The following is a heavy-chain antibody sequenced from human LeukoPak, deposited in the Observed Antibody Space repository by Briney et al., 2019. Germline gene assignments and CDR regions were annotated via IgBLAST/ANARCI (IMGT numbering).Heavy chain of an antibody. CDR2: INHSGST. CDR1: GGSFSGYY. V-gene: IGHV4-34*01. CDR3: ARAIAVAGSPGD. D-gene: IGHD6-19*01. Sequence: SETLSLTCAVYGGSFSGYYWSWIRQPPGKGLEWIGEINHSGSTNYNPSLKSRVTISVDTSKNQFSLKLSSVTAADTAVYYCARAIAVAGSPGDWGQGTLVTVSS. J-gene: IGHJ4*02.